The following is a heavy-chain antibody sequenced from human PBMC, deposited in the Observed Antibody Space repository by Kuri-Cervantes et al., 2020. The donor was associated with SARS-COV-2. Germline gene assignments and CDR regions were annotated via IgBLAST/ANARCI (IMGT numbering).Heavy chain of an antibody. CDR1: GYSISSGYY. J-gene: IGHJ6*02. CDR2: IYHSGST. D-gene: IGHD2-15*01. Sequence: GSLRLSCAVSGYSISSGYYWGWIRQPPGKGLEWIGSIYHSGSTYYNPSLKSRVTISVDTSKNQFSLKLSSVTAADTAVYYCARDSRDIVVVVAATPLYYGMDVWGQGTTVTVSS. CDR3: ARDSRDIVVVVAATPLYYGMDV. V-gene: IGHV4-38-2*02.